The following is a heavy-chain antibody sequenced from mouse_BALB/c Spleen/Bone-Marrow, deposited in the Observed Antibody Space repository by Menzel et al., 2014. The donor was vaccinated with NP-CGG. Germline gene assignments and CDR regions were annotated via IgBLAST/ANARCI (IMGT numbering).Heavy chain of an antibody. CDR1: GYTFTSYW. J-gene: IGHJ4*01. D-gene: IGHD1-1*01. Sequence: VHLVESGAELARPGASVKLSCKASGYTFTSYWMQWVKQRPGQGLEWIGAIYPGNGDTRYTQKFKGKATLTADKSSSTAYMQFSSLAPEDSAVYYCAREGYYYGSSIYYAMDYWGQGTSVTVSS. CDR2: IYPGNGDT. CDR3: AREGYYYGSSIYYAMDY. V-gene: IGHV1-87*01.